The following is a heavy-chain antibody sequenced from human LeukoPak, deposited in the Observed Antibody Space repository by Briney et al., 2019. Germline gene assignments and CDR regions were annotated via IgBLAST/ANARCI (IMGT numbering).Heavy chain of an antibody. Sequence: PGGSLRLSCAASGFTFSSYSMNWVRQAPGNGLEWVSSISSSSSYIYYADSVKGRFTISRDNAKNSLYLQMNSLRAEDTAVYYCARAQYYDILTGYSAADYWGQGTLVTVSS. CDR2: ISSSSSYI. CDR1: GFTFSSYS. D-gene: IGHD3-9*01. V-gene: IGHV3-21*01. J-gene: IGHJ4*02. CDR3: ARAQYYDILTGYSAADY.